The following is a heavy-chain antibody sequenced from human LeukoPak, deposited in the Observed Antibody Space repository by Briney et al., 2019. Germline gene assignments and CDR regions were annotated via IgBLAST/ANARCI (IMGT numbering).Heavy chain of an antibody. J-gene: IGHJ4*02. CDR1: GFTFSTYG. V-gene: IGHV3-30*03. CDR3: ASLLLYCSGSTCYSDY. D-gene: IGHD2-15*01. CDR2: ISSDGNHK. Sequence: PGRSLRLSCAASGFTFSTYGMHWVRQAPGQGLEWVAVISSDGNHKYYVDSVKGRFTISRDNSKNTLYLQMNSLRTEDTAVYYCASLLLYCSGSTCYSDYWGQGTLATVSS.